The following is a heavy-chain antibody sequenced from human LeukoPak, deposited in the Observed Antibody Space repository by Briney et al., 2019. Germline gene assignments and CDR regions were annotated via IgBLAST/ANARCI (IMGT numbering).Heavy chain of an antibody. Sequence: ASVKVSCKASGYTFTGYYMHWVRQAPGQGLEWMGRINPNSGGTNYAQKFQGRVTMTRDTSNSTAYMELSRLRSDDTAVYYCARVIGLSRIVGAPSPPGYWGQGTLVTVSS. D-gene: IGHD1-26*01. CDR2: INPNSGGT. CDR3: ARVIGLSRIVGAPSPPGY. J-gene: IGHJ4*02. V-gene: IGHV1-2*06. CDR1: GYTFTGYY.